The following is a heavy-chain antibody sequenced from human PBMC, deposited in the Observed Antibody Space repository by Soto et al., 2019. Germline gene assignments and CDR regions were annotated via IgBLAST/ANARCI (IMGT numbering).Heavy chain of an antibody. Sequence: SETLSLTCSVSDGSVNSGNYYWSWIGQPPGKGREGIGHIYDIGTTDYNPSLKSLVTISVDTYKNQFSLQEINVTAADKAVYFCAREEKQLSCYGGDFDDWGQGTLVTVSS. V-gene: IGHV4-61*01. CDR1: DGSVNSGNYY. CDR3: AREEKQLSCYGGDFDD. D-gene: IGHD3-16*01. CDR2: IYDIGTT. J-gene: IGHJ4*02.